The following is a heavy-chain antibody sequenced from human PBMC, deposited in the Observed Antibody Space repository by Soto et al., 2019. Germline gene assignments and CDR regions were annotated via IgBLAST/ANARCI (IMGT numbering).Heavy chain of an antibody. CDR3: ARELGYNWNYDV. Sequence: GASVKVSCKASGGTLSNSAISWVRQAPGQGLEWMGGITPIFGTANYAQKFQGRVTLTADESTSTAYMELSGLRSEDTAVYYCARELGYNWNYDVWGQGTMVTGSS. V-gene: IGHV1-69*13. CDR1: GGTLSNSA. CDR2: ITPIFGTA. D-gene: IGHD1-7*01. J-gene: IGHJ3*01.